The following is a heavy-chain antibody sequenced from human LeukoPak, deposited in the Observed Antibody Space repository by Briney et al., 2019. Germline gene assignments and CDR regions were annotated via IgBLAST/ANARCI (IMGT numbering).Heavy chain of an antibody. CDR2: IYYSGST. J-gene: IGHJ4*02. CDR1: GGSISSSSYY. D-gene: IGHD3-22*01. Sequence: SETLSLTCTVSGGSISSSSYYWGWIRQPPGKGLEWIGSIYYSGSTYYNPSLKSRVTISVDTSKNQFSLKLSSVTAADTAVYYCAREGSRYYDSSGLYYFDYWGQGTLVTVSS. CDR3: AREGSRYYDSSGLYYFDY. V-gene: IGHV4-39*07.